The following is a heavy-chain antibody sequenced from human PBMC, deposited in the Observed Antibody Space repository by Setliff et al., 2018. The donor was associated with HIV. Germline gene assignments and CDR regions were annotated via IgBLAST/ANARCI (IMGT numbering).Heavy chain of an antibody. CDR3: ARVSSTYWYSIFRNYYYHMDV. J-gene: IGHJ6*03. CDR1: DDSISSNY. CDR2: IYTGGRT. Sequence: RSLTCTVSDDSISSNYWSWIRQSAGKGLEWVGRIYTGGRTNYNPSLKGRVTMSVDTSKNQFSLNLSSVTAADTAVYYCARVSSTYWYSIFRNYYYHMDVWGKGTTVTVSS. V-gene: IGHV4-4*07. D-gene: IGHD2-8*02.